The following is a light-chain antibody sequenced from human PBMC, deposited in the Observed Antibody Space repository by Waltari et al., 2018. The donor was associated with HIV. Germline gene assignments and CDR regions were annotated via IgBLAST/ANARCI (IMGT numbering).Light chain of an antibody. CDR2: EGS. J-gene: IGLJ1*01. CDR1: SDYIVSNY. V-gene: IGLV6-57*04. CDR3: QSYGSTDYV. Sequence: NFMLTQPHSVSEFPGKPVTISCTPSSDYIVSNYVQCYQQRPGSVPTPVIYEGSQRPAGVPDRFSGSIYSSSNSASLTISGLKTEDEADYYCQSYGSTDYVFGSGTKVTVL.